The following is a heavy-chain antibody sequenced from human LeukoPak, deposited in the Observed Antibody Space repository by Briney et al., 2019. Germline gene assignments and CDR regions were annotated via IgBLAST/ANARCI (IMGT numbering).Heavy chain of an antibody. Sequence: SETLSLTCTVSGDSIGSYFWSWIRQSPGKGLEWIGHIYYSGSTNYNPSLKSRVAISVDTSRNQFSLKLSSVTAADTAIYYCARDGPAYSTRWYDYYYGLDVWGQGTTVTVSS. CDR2: IYYSGST. V-gene: IGHV4-59*01. CDR1: GDSIGSYF. J-gene: IGHJ6*02. D-gene: IGHD2/OR15-2a*01. CDR3: ARDGPAYSTRWYDYYYGLDV.